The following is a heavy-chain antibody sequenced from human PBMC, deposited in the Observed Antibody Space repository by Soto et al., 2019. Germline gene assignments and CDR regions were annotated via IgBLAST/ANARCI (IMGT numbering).Heavy chain of an antibody. V-gene: IGHV4-61*01. D-gene: IGHD3-22*01. CDR2: LYYGGT. Sequence: SETLSLTCEVSGVSVSNRTQYWTWIRQPPGKGLEWIGFLYYGGTNYNPSRKSRLTIALDTSKNQISLNLSSVTAADTAVYYCVRELGLTARTDDKYYYYALDVWGQGTTVTVSS. J-gene: IGHJ6*02. CDR1: GVSVSNRTQY. CDR3: VRELGLTARTDDKYYYYALDV.